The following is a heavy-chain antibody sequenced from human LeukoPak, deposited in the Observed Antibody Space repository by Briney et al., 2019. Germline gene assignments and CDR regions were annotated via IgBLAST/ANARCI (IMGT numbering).Heavy chain of an antibody. J-gene: IGHJ3*02. V-gene: IGHV3-30*02. Sequence: GGSLRLSCAASGFTFSSYGMHWVRQAPGKGLEWVAFIRYDGSNKYYADSVKGRFTISRDNSKNTLYLQMNSLRAEDTAVYYCAKDRDREWELLIEFGFDIWGQGTMVTVSS. CDR1: GFTFSSYG. CDR3: AKDRDREWELLIEFGFDI. CDR2: IRYDGSNK. D-gene: IGHD1-26*01.